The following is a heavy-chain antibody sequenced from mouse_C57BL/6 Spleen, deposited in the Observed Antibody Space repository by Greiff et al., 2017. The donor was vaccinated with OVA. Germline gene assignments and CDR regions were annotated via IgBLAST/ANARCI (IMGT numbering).Heavy chain of an antibody. V-gene: IGHV5-9-1*02. Sequence: EVQLVESGEGLVKPGGSLKLSCAASGFTFSSYAMSWVRQTPEKRLEWVAYISSGGDYINYADTVKGGVTISRDNARNTLYMQMSSLKSEDTAMYYCTSCSSLYYFDYWGQGTTLTVSS. CDR3: TSCSSLYYFDY. D-gene: IGHD1-1*01. CDR2: ISSGGDYI. J-gene: IGHJ2*01. CDR1: GFTFSSYA.